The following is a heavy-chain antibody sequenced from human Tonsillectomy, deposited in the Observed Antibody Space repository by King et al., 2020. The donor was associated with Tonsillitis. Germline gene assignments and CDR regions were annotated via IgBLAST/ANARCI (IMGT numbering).Heavy chain of an antibody. V-gene: IGHV3-23*04. D-gene: IGHD6-13*01. CDR2: ISGGGDST. CDR1: GFTFSSYA. J-gene: IGHJ4*02. CDR3: AKENTATSGPDYFDY. Sequence: EVQLVESGGGLVQPGGSLRLSCAASGFTFSSYAMNWVRQAPGKGLEWVSAISGGGDSTYDAASVKGRFTISRDNSKNTLYLQMNSLRAEDTAVYYCAKENTATSGPDYFDYWGQGTLVTVSS.